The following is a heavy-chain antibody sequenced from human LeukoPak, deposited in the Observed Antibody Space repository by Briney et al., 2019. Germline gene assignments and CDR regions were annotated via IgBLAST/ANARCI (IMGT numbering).Heavy chain of an antibody. CDR1: GGSFSGYY. J-gene: IGHJ4*02. V-gene: IGHV4-30-4*08. CDR3: ARVRLYYDFWSGYSPYYFDY. D-gene: IGHD3-3*01. Sequence: SETLSLTCAVYGGSFSGYYWSWIRQPPGKGLEWIGYIYYSGSTYYNPSLKSRVTISVDTSKNQFSLKLSSVTAADTAAYYCARVRLYYDFWSGYSPYYFDYWGQGTLVTVSS. CDR2: IYYSGST.